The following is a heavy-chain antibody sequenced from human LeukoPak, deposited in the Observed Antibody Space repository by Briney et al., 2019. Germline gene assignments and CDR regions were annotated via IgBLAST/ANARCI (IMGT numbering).Heavy chain of an antibody. CDR3: AKDRCSNGIGCYYYYMDV. Sequence: GGSLRLSCAASGFTFSSYWMHWVRQAPGKGLVWVSRINSDGSSTSYADSVKGRFTISRDNAKNTLYLQMNSLRAEDTAVYYCAKDRCSNGIGCYYYYMDVWGKGTTVTISS. CDR1: GFTFSSYW. CDR2: INSDGSST. V-gene: IGHV3-74*01. J-gene: IGHJ6*03. D-gene: IGHD2-8*01.